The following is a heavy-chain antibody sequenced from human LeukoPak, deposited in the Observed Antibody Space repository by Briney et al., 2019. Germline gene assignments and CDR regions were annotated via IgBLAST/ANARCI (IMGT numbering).Heavy chain of an antibody. V-gene: IGHV3-74*01. J-gene: IGHJ4*02. CDR1: GFDFSSNW. CDR2: IKGDGIGT. Sequence: GGSLRLSCAASGFDFSSNWMHWVRHAPGQGLVWVSRIKGDGIGTNYADSVKGRFTISRDIAKNTLYLQMNSLRAEDTGVYYCAKDHYWSIDYWGRGTLVTVSS. CDR3: AKDHYWSIDY. D-gene: IGHD3-3*01.